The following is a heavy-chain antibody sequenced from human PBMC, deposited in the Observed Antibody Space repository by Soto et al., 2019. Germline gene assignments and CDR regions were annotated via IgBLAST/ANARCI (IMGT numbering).Heavy chain of an antibody. J-gene: IGHJ4*02. V-gene: IGHV1-69*13. Sequence: SVKVSCKASGGTFSSYAISWVRQAPGQGLEWMGGIIPIFGTANYAQKFQGRVTITADESTSTAYMELSSLRPEDTAVYYCARGGFTVTTSFDYWGQGTLVTVSS. CDR3: ARGGFTVTTSFDY. CDR1: GGTFSSYA. D-gene: IGHD4-4*01. CDR2: IIPIFGTA.